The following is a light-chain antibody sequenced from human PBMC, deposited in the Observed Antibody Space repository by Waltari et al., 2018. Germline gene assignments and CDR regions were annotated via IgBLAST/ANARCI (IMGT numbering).Light chain of an antibody. CDR1: RSLLHSNEQNY. Sequence: IVMTQSPLSLSVTPGASASISCRSSRSLLHSNEQNYLEWYFQKPGQSPPLLLYLGSNRASGVPDRFSGSGSGTDFTLQISRVEAEDVGIYFCMQARQTPWTFGQGTKVEI. V-gene: IGKV2-28*01. CDR2: LGS. J-gene: IGKJ1*01. CDR3: MQARQTPWT.